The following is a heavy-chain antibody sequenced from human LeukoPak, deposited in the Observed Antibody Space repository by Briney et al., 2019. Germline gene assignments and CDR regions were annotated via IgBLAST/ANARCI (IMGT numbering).Heavy chain of an antibody. V-gene: IGHV1-2*02. CDR1: GYTFTGYN. Sequence: ASVKVSCKASGYTFTGYNMHWVRQAPGQGLDWMGWINPNSGGTNYAQKFQGRVTMTRDTSISTAYMELSRLRSDDTAVYHCASATAAGTSLGMDVWGQGTTVTVSS. CDR2: INPNSGGT. D-gene: IGHD6-13*01. CDR3: ASATAAGTSLGMDV. J-gene: IGHJ6*02.